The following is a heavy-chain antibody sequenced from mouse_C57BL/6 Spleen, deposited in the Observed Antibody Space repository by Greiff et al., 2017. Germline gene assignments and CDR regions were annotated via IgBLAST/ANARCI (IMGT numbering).Heavy chain of an antibody. Sequence: ESGPGLVKPSQSLSLTCSVTGYSITSGYYWNWIRQFPGNKLEWMGYISYDGSNNYNPSLKNRISITRDTSKNQFFLKLNSVTTEDTATYYCARGDYDAGDYWGQGTTLTVSS. V-gene: IGHV3-6*01. CDR2: ISYDGSN. CDR3: ARGDYDAGDY. CDR1: GYSITSGYY. J-gene: IGHJ2*01. D-gene: IGHD2-4*01.